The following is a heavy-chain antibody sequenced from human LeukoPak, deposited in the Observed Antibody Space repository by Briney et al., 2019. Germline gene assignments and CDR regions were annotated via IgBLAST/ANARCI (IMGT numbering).Heavy chain of an antibody. D-gene: IGHD3-10*01. CDR2: INAGNGNT. Sequence: ASVKVSCKASGYTFISYAMHWVRQAPGQRLEWMGWINAGNGNTKYSQKFQGRVTITRDTSASTAYMELSSLRSEDTAVYYCAREPKVRGSSWFDPWGQGTLVTVSS. CDR3: AREPKVRGSSWFDP. CDR1: GYTFISYA. J-gene: IGHJ5*02. V-gene: IGHV1-3*01.